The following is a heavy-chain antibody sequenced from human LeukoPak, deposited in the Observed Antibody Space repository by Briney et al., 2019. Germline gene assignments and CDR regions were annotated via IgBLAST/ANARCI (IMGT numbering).Heavy chain of an antibody. Sequence: ASVKVSCKASGYTFTGYYMHWVRQAPGQGLEWMGWINPNSGGTNHAQKFQGRVTMTRDTSISTAYMELSRLRSDDTAVYYCAKQESWSNFDSWGQGTLVTVSS. V-gene: IGHV1-2*02. CDR1: GYTFTGYY. CDR3: AKQESWSNFDS. CDR2: INPNSGGT. J-gene: IGHJ4*02. D-gene: IGHD2-15*01.